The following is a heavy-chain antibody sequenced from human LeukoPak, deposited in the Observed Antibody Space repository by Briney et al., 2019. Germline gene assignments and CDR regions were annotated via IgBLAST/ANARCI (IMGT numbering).Heavy chain of an antibody. D-gene: IGHD4-23*01. V-gene: IGHV3-53*01. CDR2: IYSGGNT. J-gene: IGHJ4*02. CDR1: GFTVSSNY. CDR3: ARRGDDGRSFDY. Sequence: PGGSLRLSCAASGFTVSSNYLSWVHQAPGKGLECVSVIYSGGNTYYADSVKGRFTISRDNSKNTLFLQMNSLRAEDTAVYYCARRGDDGRSFDYWGQGTLVTVSS.